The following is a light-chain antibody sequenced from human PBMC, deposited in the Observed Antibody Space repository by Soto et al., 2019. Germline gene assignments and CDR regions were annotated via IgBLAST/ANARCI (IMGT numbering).Light chain of an antibody. CDR1: QSISSW. Sequence: DIQMTQSPSTLSASVGDRVTITCRASQSISSWLAWYQQKPGKAPKLLIYKASSLDSGVPSRFSGSGSGTEFTLTISSLQPDDFATYYCQQYNSYSPGYTFGQGTKLEIK. CDR2: KAS. J-gene: IGKJ2*01. CDR3: QQYNSYSPGYT. V-gene: IGKV1-5*03.